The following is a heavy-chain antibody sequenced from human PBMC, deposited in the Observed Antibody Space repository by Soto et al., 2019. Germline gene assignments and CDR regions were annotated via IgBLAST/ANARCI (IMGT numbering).Heavy chain of an antibody. CDR3: AKAHGPKITMIVVVAYGMDV. CDR2: ISYDGSNK. CDR1: GFTFSSYG. V-gene: IGHV3-30*18. D-gene: IGHD3-22*01. Sequence: GESLKISCAASGFTFSSYGMHWVRQAPGKGLEWVAVISYDGSNKYYADSVKGRFTISRDNSKNTLYLQMNSLRAEDTAVYYCAKAHGPKITMIVVVAYGMDVWGQGTTVTVSS. J-gene: IGHJ6*02.